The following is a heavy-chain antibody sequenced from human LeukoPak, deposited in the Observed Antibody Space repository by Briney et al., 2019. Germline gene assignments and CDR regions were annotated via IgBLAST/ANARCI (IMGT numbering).Heavy chain of an antibody. Sequence: GGSLRLSCAASGFTFSYYGMHWVRQAPGKGLEWVAVIWYDGNNKYYADSVKGRFTISRDNSKNTLYLQMSSLRAEDTAVYYCARDLSSGSYYTTFDYWGQGTLVTVSS. CDR2: IWYDGNNK. CDR3: ARDLSSGSYYTTFDY. D-gene: IGHD6-19*01. CDR1: GFTFSYYG. V-gene: IGHV3-33*01. J-gene: IGHJ4*02.